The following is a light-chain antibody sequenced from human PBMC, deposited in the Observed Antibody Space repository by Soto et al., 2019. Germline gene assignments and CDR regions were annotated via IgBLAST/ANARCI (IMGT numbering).Light chain of an antibody. Sequence: QLVLTQSPSAXXXXXXXXXXXCTLSSGHSGYAIVWHQQQPEKGPRYLMRLNTDGSHNKGDGIPDRFSASSSGAERYLTISSLQSEDEADYYCQTWGSGIVFGGGTQLTVL. V-gene: IGLV4-69*01. CDR1: SGHSGYA. CDR2: LNTDGSH. J-gene: IGLJ2*01. CDR3: QTWGSGIV.